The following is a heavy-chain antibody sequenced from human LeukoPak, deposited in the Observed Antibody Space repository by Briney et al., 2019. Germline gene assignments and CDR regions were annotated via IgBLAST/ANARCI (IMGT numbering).Heavy chain of an antibody. Sequence: AASVKVSCKASGYTFTNYGISWVRQAPGQGLEWMAWISTYDHDTNYAQKFRGRVTMTTDTSTSTAYMELRSLGSDDTAVYYCVRDYFCSGGTCDDCFDPWSQGTLVTVSS. D-gene: IGHD2-15*01. CDR1: GYTFTNYG. CDR3: VRDYFCSGGTCDDCFDP. V-gene: IGHV1-18*01. J-gene: IGHJ5*02. CDR2: ISTYDHDT.